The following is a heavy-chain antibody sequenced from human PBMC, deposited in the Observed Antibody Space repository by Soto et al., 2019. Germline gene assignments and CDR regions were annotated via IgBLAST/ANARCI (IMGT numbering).Heavy chain of an antibody. CDR3: AKDRHYPRDYFHY. D-gene: IGHD3-10*01. J-gene: IGHJ4*02. CDR1: GGSISVYY. Sequence: SETLSLTCTISGGSISVYYWSWVRQPPGHELEWIGYIYASGSPYYNPSLRSRVTISADTSKNQISLKLTSPTAADTAVYYCAKDRHYPRDYFHYWGQGTLVTVSS. CDR2: IYASGSP. V-gene: IGHV4-59*01.